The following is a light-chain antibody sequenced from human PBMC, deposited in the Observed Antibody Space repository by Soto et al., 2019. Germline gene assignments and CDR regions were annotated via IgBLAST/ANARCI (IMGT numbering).Light chain of an antibody. CDR1: SSDVGGHNA. CDR2: DVT. Sequence: HSALTQPASVSGSPGQSITISCTGTSSDVGGHNAVSWYRQEPGKAPKLVIYDVTNRPSGVSNRFSGSKSGNTASLTISGLQTEDEADYYCSSFTSSITYVFGTGTQLTVL. V-gene: IGLV2-14*01. CDR3: SSFTSSITYV. J-gene: IGLJ1*01.